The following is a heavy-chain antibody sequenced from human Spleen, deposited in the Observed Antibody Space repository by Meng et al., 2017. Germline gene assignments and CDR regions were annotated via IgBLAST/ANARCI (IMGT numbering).Heavy chain of an antibody. J-gene: IGHJ5*02. Sequence: GESLKISCAASGFTFSSYSMNWVRQAPGKGLEWVSSISSGSSYIYYADSVKGRFTISRDNAKNSLYLQMNSLRAEDTAVYYCARIGIAAAGTPWGQGTLVTVSS. D-gene: IGHD6-13*01. CDR3: ARIGIAAAGTP. CDR1: GFTFSSYS. CDR2: ISSGSSYI. V-gene: IGHV3-21*01.